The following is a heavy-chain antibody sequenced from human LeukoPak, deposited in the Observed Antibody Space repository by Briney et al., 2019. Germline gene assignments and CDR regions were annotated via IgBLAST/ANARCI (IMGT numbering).Heavy chain of an antibody. Sequence: PGGSLRLSCAASGFTFSSYSMNWVRQAPGKGLEWVSSISSSSYIYYADSVKGRFTISRDNAKNSLYLQMNSLRAEDTAVYYCARDRASMVRGEYYYYGMDVWGQGTTVTVSS. D-gene: IGHD3-10*01. CDR3: ARDRASMVRGEYYYYGMDV. CDR2: ISSSSYI. CDR1: GFTFSSYS. V-gene: IGHV3-21*01. J-gene: IGHJ6*02.